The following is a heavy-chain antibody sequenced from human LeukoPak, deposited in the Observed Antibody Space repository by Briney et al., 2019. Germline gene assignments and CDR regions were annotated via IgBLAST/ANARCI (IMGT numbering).Heavy chain of an antibody. CDR1: GYTFTGYY. Sequence: ASVKVSCTASGYTFTGYYMHWVRQAPGQGLEWMGIINPSTGSTGYAQRFQGRVTMTRDMSTSTVYMELSSLRSEDTAVYYCARDLPPEVATNRYDYWGQGTLITVSS. CDR3: ARDLPPEVATNRYDY. CDR2: INPSTGST. J-gene: IGHJ4*02. V-gene: IGHV1-46*01. D-gene: IGHD5-24*01.